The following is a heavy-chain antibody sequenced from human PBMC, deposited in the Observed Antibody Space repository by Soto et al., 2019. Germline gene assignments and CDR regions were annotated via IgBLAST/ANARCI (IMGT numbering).Heavy chain of an antibody. D-gene: IGHD2-2*02. CDR3: ARTDIVVVLAAIRASSLDV. CDR1: GGSISSGGYY. J-gene: IGHJ6*02. CDR2: IYYSGST. V-gene: IGHV4-31*03. Sequence: SETLSLTCTVSGGSISSGGYYWSWIRQHPGKGLEWIGYIYYSGSTYYNPSLKSRVTISVDASKNQFSLKLSSVTAADTAVYYCARTDIVVVLAAIRASSLDVWGQGTTVTVSS.